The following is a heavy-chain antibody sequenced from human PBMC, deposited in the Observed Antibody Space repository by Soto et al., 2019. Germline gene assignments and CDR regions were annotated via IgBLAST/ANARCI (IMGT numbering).Heavy chain of an antibody. CDR3: ARGVRGTTFYYFDY. Sequence: LRLSCAASGFTFGSYEMNWVRQAPGKGLEWVSYISSSGSTIYYADSVKGRFTISRDNAKNSLYLQMNSLRAEDTAVYYCARGVRGTTFYYFDYWGQGTLVTVSS. CDR1: GFTFGSYE. J-gene: IGHJ4*02. CDR2: ISSSGSTI. D-gene: IGHD1-1*01. V-gene: IGHV3-48*03.